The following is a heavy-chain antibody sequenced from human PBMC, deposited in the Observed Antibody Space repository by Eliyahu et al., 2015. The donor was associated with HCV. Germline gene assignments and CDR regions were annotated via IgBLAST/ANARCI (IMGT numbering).Heavy chain of an antibody. V-gene: IGHV3-23*01. Sequence: EVQLLESGGGLVQPGGSLRLSCXASGXTFSSYAMSWVRQAPGKGLEWVSXISGXGGSTYYADSVKGRFTISRDNSKNTLYLQMNSLRAEDTAVYYCASTPEWFGELLQIPFDYWGQGTLVTVSS. CDR3: ASTPEWFGELLQIPFDY. CDR1: GXTFSSYA. D-gene: IGHD3-10*01. CDR2: ISGXGGST. J-gene: IGHJ4*02.